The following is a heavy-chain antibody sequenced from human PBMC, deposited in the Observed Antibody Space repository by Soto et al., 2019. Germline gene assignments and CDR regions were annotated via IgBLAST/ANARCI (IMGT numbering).Heavy chain of an antibody. CDR1: GFTFSSNG. CDR3: AKYLDIAAGLCYY. CDR2: ISYDGSNK. Sequence: QVQLVESGGGVVQPGRSLRLSCAASGFTFSSNGMHWVRQAPGKGLEWVAVISYDGSNKYYADSVKGRFTISRDNSKNALYLQMNSLSAEDTAVYYCAKYLDIAAGLCYYGGQGTLFTVSS. D-gene: IGHD6-13*01. V-gene: IGHV3-30*18. J-gene: IGHJ4*02.